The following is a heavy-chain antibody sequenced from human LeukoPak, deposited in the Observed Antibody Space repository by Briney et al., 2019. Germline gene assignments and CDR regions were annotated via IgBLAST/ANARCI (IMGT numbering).Heavy chain of an antibody. V-gene: IGHV1-18*01. Sequence: ASAKVSCKASGYRFSNYGITWVRQAPGQGLECMGWISVYNGDTNYAQNFQGRLTMTTDTSTNTAYMELRSLRSDDTAVYYCARVGSPDSENSGWKLFFDYWGQGTLVTVSS. CDR3: ARVGSPDSENSGWKLFFDY. J-gene: IGHJ4*02. CDR2: ISVYNGDT. CDR1: GYRFSNYG. D-gene: IGHD6-19*01.